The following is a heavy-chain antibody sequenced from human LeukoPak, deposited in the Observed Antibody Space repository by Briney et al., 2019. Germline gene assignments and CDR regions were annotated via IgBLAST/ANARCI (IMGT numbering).Heavy chain of an antibody. CDR3: AKPSSGSLYYYYMDV. V-gene: IGHV3-23*01. D-gene: IGHD5-12*01. CDR2: ISGSGGST. CDR1: GFIFSSYA. J-gene: IGHJ6*03. Sequence: QPGGSLRLSCAASGFIFSSYAMSWVRQAPGKGLEWVSTISGSGGSTYYADSVKGRFTISRDNSKNTVYLQMNSLRAEDTAVYYCAKPSSGSLYYYYMDVWGKGTTVTVSS.